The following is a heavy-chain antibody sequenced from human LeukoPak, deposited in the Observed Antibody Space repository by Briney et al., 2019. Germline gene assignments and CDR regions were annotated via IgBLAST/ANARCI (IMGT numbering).Heavy chain of an antibody. CDR1: GFTFSGHW. J-gene: IGHJ4*02. CDR3: TRDRSRAEDD. D-gene: IGHD1-14*01. Sequence: GGSLRLSCAASGFTFSGHWMSWVRQAPGKGLEWVANINQGGSDKYYVDSVKGRFTISRDNANNLLYLQMNSLRGEDTAVYYCTRDRSRAEDDWGQGTLVTVFS. CDR2: INQGGSDK. V-gene: IGHV3-7*01.